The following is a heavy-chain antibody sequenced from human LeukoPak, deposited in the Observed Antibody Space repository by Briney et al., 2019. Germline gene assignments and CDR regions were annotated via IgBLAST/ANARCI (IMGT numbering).Heavy chain of an antibody. Sequence: GGSLRLSCAASGFTFSNYAMSWIRQAAGKGLEWVSAISGSGGSTYYADSVTGRFTISRDNSKNTLYLQMHSLRAEDTTVYYCARHYGSGTYYNYFEYWGQGTLITVSS. CDR1: GFTFSNYA. V-gene: IGHV3-23*01. CDR2: ISGSGGST. CDR3: ARHYGSGTYYNYFEY. J-gene: IGHJ4*02. D-gene: IGHD3-10*01.